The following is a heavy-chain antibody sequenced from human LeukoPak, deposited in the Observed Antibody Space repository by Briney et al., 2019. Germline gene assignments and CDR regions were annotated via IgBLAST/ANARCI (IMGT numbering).Heavy chain of an antibody. Sequence: GGSLRLSCAASGFTFSSSAMHWVRQAPDKGLEWVAVISYDGSNKYYADSVKGRITISRDNSKNTVYLQINSVRPEDTAVYFCARDGPGNDYWGQGTLVTVSS. J-gene: IGHJ4*02. CDR3: ARDGPGNDY. V-gene: IGHV3-30-3*01. CDR1: GFTFSSSA. CDR2: ISYDGSNK. D-gene: IGHD1-26*01.